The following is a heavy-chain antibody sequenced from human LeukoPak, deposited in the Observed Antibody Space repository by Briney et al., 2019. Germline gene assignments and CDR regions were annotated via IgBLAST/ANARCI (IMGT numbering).Heavy chain of an antibody. J-gene: IGHJ4*02. CDR3: ARDHIVVVPAAMLFDY. CDR2: ISSSSSYI. D-gene: IGHD2-2*01. CDR1: GFTFSSYS. Sequence: GGSLRLSCAASGFTFSSYSMNWVRQAPGKGLEWVSSISSSSSYIYYADSVKGRFTISRDSAKNSLYLQMNSLRAEDTAVYYCARDHIVVVPAAMLFDYWGQETLVTVSS. V-gene: IGHV3-21*01.